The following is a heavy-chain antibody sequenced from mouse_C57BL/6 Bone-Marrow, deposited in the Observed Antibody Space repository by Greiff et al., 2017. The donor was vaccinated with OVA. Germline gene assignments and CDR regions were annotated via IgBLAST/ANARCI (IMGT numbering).Heavy chain of an antibody. Sequence: EVKVVESGGGLVKPGGSLKLSCAASGFTFSSYAMSWVRQTPEKRLEWVATISDGGSYTYYPDNVKGRFTISRDNAKNNLYLQMSHLKSEDTAMYYCARDRRYSPYFDYWGQGTTLTVSS. D-gene: IGHD1-3*01. CDR3: ARDRRYSPYFDY. V-gene: IGHV5-4*01. J-gene: IGHJ2*01. CDR1: GFTFSSYA. CDR2: ISDGGSYT.